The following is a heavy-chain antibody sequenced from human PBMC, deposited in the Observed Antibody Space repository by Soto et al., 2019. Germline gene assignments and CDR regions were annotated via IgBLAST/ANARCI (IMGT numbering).Heavy chain of an antibody. J-gene: IGHJ5*02. CDR1: GGTLSSYA. Sequence: SVKGSCKASGGTLSSYAISWGRQAPGQGVEWMGGIIPIFGTANYAQKFQGRVTITADESTSTAYMELSSLRSEDTAVYYCASSDIVVVPAARGNWFDPWGQGTLVTVSS. CDR2: IIPIFGTA. V-gene: IGHV1-69*13. D-gene: IGHD2-2*01. CDR3: ASSDIVVVPAARGNWFDP.